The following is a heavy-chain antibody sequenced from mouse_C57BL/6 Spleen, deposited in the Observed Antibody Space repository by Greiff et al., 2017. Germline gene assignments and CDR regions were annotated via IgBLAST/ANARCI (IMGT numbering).Heavy chain of an antibody. CDR3: GRYDWGWFAY. V-gene: IGHV7-3*01. CDR1: GFTFTDYY. D-gene: IGHD4-1*01. CDR2: IRNKANGYTT. J-gene: IGHJ3*01. Sequence: DVMLVESGGGLVQPGGSLSLSCAASGFTFTDYYMSWVRQPPGKALEWLGFIRNKANGYTTEYSASVKGRFTISRDNSQSILYLQMNALRAEDSATCYCGRYDWGWFAYWGQGTLVTVSA.